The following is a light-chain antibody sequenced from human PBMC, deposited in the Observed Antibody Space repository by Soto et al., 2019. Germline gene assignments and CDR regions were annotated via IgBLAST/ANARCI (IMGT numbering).Light chain of an antibody. Sequence: DIEMTQSPSSLSASVGDRVTITCQASQDISNYLNWYQQKTGRAPKLLIYDASSLESWVSSGFSGSGSGTHFTSTISSLKTDDIGTYYCTQYEDFPLTFGQGTRLHIK. CDR1: QDISNY. CDR3: TQYEDFPLT. V-gene: IGKV1-33*01. CDR2: DAS. J-gene: IGKJ5*01.